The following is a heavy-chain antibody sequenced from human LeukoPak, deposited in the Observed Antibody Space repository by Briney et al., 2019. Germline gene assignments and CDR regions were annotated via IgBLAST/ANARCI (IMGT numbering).Heavy chain of an antibody. CDR2: ISSRGSTI. CDR1: GFTFSDYY. J-gene: IGHJ4*02. Sequence: GGSLRLSCAASGFTFSDYYMSWIRQAPGKGLEWVSYISSRGSTIHYADSVKGRFTISRDNAKNSLYLQMNSLRAGDAAVYYCARVRGSYSVDYWGQGTLVTVSS. D-gene: IGHD1-26*01. CDR3: ARVRGSYSVDY. V-gene: IGHV3-11*01.